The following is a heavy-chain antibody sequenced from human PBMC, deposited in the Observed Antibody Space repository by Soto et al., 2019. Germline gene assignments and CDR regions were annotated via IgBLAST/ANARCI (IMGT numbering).Heavy chain of an antibody. J-gene: IGHJ3*02. CDR3: ARAPKVVGARKAGAFDI. V-gene: IGHV3-30-3*01. CDR1: GFTFSSYA. Sequence: GGSLRLSCAASGFTFSSYAMHWVRQAPGKGLEWVAVISYYGSNKYYADSVKGRFTISRDNSKNTLYLQMNSLRAEDTAVYYCARAPKVVGARKAGAFDIWGQGTMVTVSS. CDR2: ISYYGSNK. D-gene: IGHD1-26*01.